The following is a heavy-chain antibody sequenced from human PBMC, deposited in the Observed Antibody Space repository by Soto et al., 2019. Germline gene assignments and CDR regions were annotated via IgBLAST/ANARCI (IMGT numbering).Heavy chain of an antibody. CDR3: AKELATTTAFDY. D-gene: IGHD4-17*01. V-gene: IGHV3-23*01. CDR2: ITDNGRST. CDR1: GFTFSRDG. J-gene: IGHJ4*02. Sequence: QPGGSLRLSCAASGFTFSRDGMSWVRQAPGKGLEWVSLITDNGRSTYYADSVKGRFTISRDNTKNTLFLQMNSLRAEDTAVYYCAKELATTTAFDYWGQGALVTVSS.